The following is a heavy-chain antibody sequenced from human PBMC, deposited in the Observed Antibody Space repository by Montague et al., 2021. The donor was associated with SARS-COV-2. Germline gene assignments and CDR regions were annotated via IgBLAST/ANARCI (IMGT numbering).Heavy chain of an antibody. CDR1: GGSFSGYY. Sequence: SETLSLTCAVYGGSFSGYYWSWIRQPPGKGLEWIGEINHSGSTNYNPSLKSRVTISVDTSKNQFSLKLSSVTAADTAVYYCARGRPVTTFYYYYYGMDVWGQGTTVTVSS. CDR3: ARGRPVTTFYYYYYGMDV. D-gene: IGHD4-17*01. CDR2: INHSGST. V-gene: IGHV4-34*01. J-gene: IGHJ6*02.